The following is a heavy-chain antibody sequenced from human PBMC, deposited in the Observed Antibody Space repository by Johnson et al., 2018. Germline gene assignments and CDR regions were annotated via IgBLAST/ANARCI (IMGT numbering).Heavy chain of an antibody. CDR2: ISSSGSTI. D-gene: IGHD1-7*01. V-gene: IGHV3-11*01. Sequence: QVQLVESGGGLVKPGGSLRLSCAASGFMFSDYHMSWIRQAPGKGLAWVSYISSSGSTIYYADSGKGRFTSSRDNAKNSLYMQMKSLRAEDTAVDYWAGDITGARGWDAFNIWGQGTMVTVSS. CDR1: GFMFSDYH. CDR3: AGDITGARGWDAFNI. J-gene: IGHJ3*02.